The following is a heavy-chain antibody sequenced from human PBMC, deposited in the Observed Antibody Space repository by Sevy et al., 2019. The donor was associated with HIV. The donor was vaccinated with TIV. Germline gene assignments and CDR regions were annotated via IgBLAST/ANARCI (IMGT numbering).Heavy chain of an antibody. D-gene: IGHD3-10*01. CDR3: ARMGSGGSGSYRYYYYGMDV. V-gene: IGHV3-21*01. J-gene: IGHJ6*02. Sequence: GGSLRLSCAASAFTFSSYSMNWVRQAPGKGLEWVSSISSSSSYIYYADSVKGRFTISRDNAKNSLYLQMNSLRAEDTAVYYCARMGSGGSGSYRYYYYGMDVWGQGTTVTVSS. CDR1: AFTFSSYS. CDR2: ISSSSSYI.